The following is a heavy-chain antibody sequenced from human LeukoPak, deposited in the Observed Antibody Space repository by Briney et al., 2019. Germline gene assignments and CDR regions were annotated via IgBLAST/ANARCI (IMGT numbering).Heavy chain of an antibody. CDR2: ISVYNGNT. V-gene: IGHV1-18*01. J-gene: IGHJ4*02. CDR3: AREKEDYGDFEDY. CDR1: GYTFSSYG. D-gene: IGHD4-17*01. Sequence: GASVKVSCKASGYTFSSYGISWVRQAPGQGLEWMGWISVYNGNTDYAQKVQGRVTMTTDTSTSTAYMELRSLRSDDTAVYYCAREKEDYGDFEDYWGQGTLVTVSS.